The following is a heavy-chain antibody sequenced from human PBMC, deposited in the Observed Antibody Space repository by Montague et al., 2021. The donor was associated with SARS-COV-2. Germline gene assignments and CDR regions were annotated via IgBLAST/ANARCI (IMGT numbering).Heavy chain of an antibody. CDR1: GGSFTDFY. Sequence: SETLSLTCAVYGGSFTDFYWTWIRQPPGKGLEWIGESNDRGSSNYNPSLKNRVTISVDKSKNQISLKLTSVTAADTATYYCARGQVTVFAIFIAFPAAGALDSWGRGTTVTVSS. V-gene: IGHV4-34*01. CDR2: SNDRGSS. CDR3: ARGQVTVFAIFIAFPAAGALDS. D-gene: IGHD3-16*02. J-gene: IGHJ3*01.